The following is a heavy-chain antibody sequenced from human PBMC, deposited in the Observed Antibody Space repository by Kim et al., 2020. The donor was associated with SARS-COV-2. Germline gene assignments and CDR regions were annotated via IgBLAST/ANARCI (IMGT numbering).Heavy chain of an antibody. Sequence: GGSLRLSCAASGFTFSSYAMSWVRQAPGKGLEWVSAISGSGGSTYYADSVKGRFTISRDNSKNTLYLQMNSLRAEDTAAYYCAKGGGQTAYDILTDLFMGYYYYGMDVWGQGTTVTVSS. CDR2: ISGSGGST. CDR1: GFTFSSYA. J-gene: IGHJ6*02. V-gene: IGHV3-23*01. CDR3: AKGGGQTAYDILTDLFMGYYYYGMDV. D-gene: IGHD3-9*01.